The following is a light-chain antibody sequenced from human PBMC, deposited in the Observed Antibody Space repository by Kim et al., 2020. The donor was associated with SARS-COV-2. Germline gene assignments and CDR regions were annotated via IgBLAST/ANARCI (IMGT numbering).Light chain of an antibody. CDR2: DVT. J-gene: IGLJ3*02. Sequence: GQSITISVAGTISDVGFYNYVSWYQQHPGQAPKPMIYDVTKRPSGVSNRFSGSKSGNTASLTISGLQAEDESDYYCSSYTTSATWVFGGGTKVTVL. CDR1: ISDVGFYNY. V-gene: IGLV2-14*04. CDR3: SSYTTSATWV.